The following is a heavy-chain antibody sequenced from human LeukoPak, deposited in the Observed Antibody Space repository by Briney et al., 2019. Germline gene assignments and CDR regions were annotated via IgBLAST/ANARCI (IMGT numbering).Heavy chain of an antibody. CDR3: ARAVGGYYDSSRRGRYYFDY. Sequence: GGSLRLSCAASGFTFYDYGMSWVRHALRKGLEWVSGINWSGGSTDYADSVKGRFTISRDNAKNSLYLQMNSLRAEDTALYLSARAVGGYYDSSRRGRYYFDYWGQGTLVTVSS. J-gene: IGHJ4*02. CDR1: GFTFYDYG. D-gene: IGHD3-22*01. CDR2: INWSGGST. V-gene: IGHV3-20*01.